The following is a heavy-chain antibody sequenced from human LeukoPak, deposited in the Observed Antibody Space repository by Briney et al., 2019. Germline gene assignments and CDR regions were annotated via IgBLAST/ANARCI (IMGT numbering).Heavy chain of an antibody. V-gene: IGHV1-69*05. J-gene: IGHJ6*03. CDR3: AREFGYSSSSFHYYMDV. CDR2: IIPIFDTA. Sequence: SVKVSCKASGGTFSSYAISWVRQAPGQGLEWMGGIIPIFDTANYAQKFQGRVTITTDESTSTAYMELSSLRSEDTAVYYCAREFGYSSSSFHYYMDVWGKGTTVTVSS. CDR1: GGTFSSYA. D-gene: IGHD6-6*01.